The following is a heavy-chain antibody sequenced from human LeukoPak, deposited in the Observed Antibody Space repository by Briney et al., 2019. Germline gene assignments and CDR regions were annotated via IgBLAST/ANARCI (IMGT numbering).Heavy chain of an antibody. CDR3: AKVEWELVGSNFDY. D-gene: IGHD1-26*01. J-gene: IGHJ4*02. V-gene: IGHV3-30*18. CDR1: GFTFSSYS. Sequence: GGSLRLSCAASGFTFSSYSMNWVRQAPGKGLEWVAVISYDGSNKYYADSVKGRFTISRDNSKNTLYLQMNSLRAEDTAVYYCAKVEWELVGSNFDYWGQGTLVTVSS. CDR2: ISYDGSNK.